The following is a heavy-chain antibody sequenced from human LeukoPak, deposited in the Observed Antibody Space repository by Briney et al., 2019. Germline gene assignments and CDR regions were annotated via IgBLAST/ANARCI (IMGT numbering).Heavy chain of an antibody. CDR2: ISGSGGST. Sequence: GGSLRLSCAASKFTFSSFSMTWVRQAPGKGLEWVSTISGSGGSTHYADSVQGRFTIFRDNAKNSLYLQMNSLRAEDTAVYYCARGGQEYYDILTGYSGEGDYWGQGTLVTVSS. V-gene: IGHV3-23*01. D-gene: IGHD3-9*01. J-gene: IGHJ4*02. CDR1: KFTFSSFS. CDR3: ARGGQEYYDILTGYSGEGDY.